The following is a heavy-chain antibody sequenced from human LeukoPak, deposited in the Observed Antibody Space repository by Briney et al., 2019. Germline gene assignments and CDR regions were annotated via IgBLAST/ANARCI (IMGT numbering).Heavy chain of an antibody. V-gene: IGHV1-46*01. Sequence: GASVKVSCKASGYTFTSYYMNWVRQAPGQGLEWMGIFNPSGGSTSYAQKFQGRVTMTRDTSTSTVYMELSSLRSEDTAVYYCASNFWSGYQFDYWGQGTLVTVSS. D-gene: IGHD3-3*01. CDR3: ASNFWSGYQFDY. CDR2: FNPSGGST. CDR1: GYTFTSYY. J-gene: IGHJ4*02.